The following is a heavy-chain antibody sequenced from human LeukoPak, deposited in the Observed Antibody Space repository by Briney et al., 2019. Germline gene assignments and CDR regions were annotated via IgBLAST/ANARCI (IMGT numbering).Heavy chain of an antibody. V-gene: IGHV1-3*01. CDR2: INAGNGNT. CDR1: GYTFTSYA. CDR3: ARRDNWNFKWFDP. D-gene: IGHD1-7*01. Sequence: AASVKVSCKASGYTFTSYAMHWVRQAPGQRLEWMGWINAGNGNTKYSQKFQGRVTITRDTSASTAYMELSSLRSGDTAVYYCARRDNWNFKWFDPWGQGTLVTVSS. J-gene: IGHJ5*02.